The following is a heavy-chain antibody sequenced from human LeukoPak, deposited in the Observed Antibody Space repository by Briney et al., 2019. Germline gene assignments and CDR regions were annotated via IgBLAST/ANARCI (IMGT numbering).Heavy chain of an antibody. CDR1: GFTLSSYW. J-gene: IGHJ5*02. Sequence: GGSLRLSCAASGFTLSSYWMNWVRQAPGRGLEWVSSIRPSGDNTYYGDCVKGRFTISRDNFKNTVYLQMNNMRVDDTAVYYCARVAGWHWFDPWGQGTLVTVSS. CDR3: ARVAGWHWFDP. V-gene: IGHV3-23*01. D-gene: IGHD6-19*01. CDR2: IRPSGDNT.